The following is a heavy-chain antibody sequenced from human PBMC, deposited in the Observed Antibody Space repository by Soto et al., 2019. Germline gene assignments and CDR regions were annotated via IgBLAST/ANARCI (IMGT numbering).Heavy chain of an antibody. CDR1: GGSFSGHF. D-gene: IGHD5-12*01. CDR2: IDHSGVT. V-gene: IGHV4-34*01. Sequence: QVQLQQWGTGLLKPSETLSLTCAVYGGSFSGHFSCWVRAHHGKGPEWIGEIDHSGVTTYNPSLESRVTISLDTSKNQFSLKLTSVTVADKDIYYYAGVADYWGQGTPVTVAA. CDR3: AGVADY. J-gene: IGHJ4*02.